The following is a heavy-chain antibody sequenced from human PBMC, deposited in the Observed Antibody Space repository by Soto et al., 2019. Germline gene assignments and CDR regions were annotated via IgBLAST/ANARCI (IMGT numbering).Heavy chain of an antibody. Sequence: GESLKISCKGSGYSFTSYWIGWVRQMPGKGLEWMGIIYPGDSDTRYSPSFQGQVTISADKSISTAYLQWSSLRAEDTAVYYCAKSYYDSSGSYWIDQWGHGTLVTVSS. CDR3: AKSYYDSSGSYWIDQ. CDR1: GYSFTSYW. J-gene: IGHJ5*02. V-gene: IGHV5-51*01. D-gene: IGHD3-22*01. CDR2: IYPGDSDT.